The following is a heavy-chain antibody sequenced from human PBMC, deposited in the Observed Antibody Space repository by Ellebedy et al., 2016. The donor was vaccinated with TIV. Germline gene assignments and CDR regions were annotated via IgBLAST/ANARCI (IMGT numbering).Heavy chain of an antibody. CDR3: ARLVYDSSGYYGGAGDY. CDR2: IYPDDSKT. V-gene: IGHV5-51*01. J-gene: IGHJ4*02. CDR1: GYDFFGYW. D-gene: IGHD3-22*01. Sequence: GESLKISCKGSGYDFFGYWIGWVRQMPGEGLEWMGIIYPDDSKTRYSPSFQGQVTISADKSINTAYLQWSSLKASDTAMYYCARLVYDSSGYYGGAGDYWGQGTLVTVSS.